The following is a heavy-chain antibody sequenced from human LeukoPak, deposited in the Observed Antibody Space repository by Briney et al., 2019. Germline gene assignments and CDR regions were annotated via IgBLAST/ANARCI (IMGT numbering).Heavy chain of an antibody. J-gene: IGHJ6*03. CDR1: GYTFTSYY. CDR2: INPSGGST. Sequence: ASVKVSCKASGYTFTSYYMHWVRQAPGLGLEWMGMINPSGGSTRYAQKFQGRITMTGDTSTNTVYMELSGLRSEDTAVYYCARAGYIRASYMDVWGKGTTVSVSS. D-gene: IGHD5-24*01. CDR3: ARAGYIRASYMDV. V-gene: IGHV1-46*01.